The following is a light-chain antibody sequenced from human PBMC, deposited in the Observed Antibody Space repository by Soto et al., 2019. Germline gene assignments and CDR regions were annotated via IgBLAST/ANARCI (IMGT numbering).Light chain of an antibody. Sequence: EIQMTQSPSTRSASVGDRVTITCRASQSISSWLAWYQQKPGTAPKLLIYAASRLESGVPSRFSGSGSGTEFTLTINSLQPEDFATYYCQQYNSYLFTFGQGTKVEIK. CDR2: AAS. CDR3: QQYNSYLFT. J-gene: IGKJ2*01. V-gene: IGKV1-5*01. CDR1: QSISSW.